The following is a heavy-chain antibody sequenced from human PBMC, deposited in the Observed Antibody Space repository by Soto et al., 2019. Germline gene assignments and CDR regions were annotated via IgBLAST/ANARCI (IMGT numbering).Heavy chain of an antibody. CDR1: GAYVSSSTYY. Sequence: PSETLSLTCTVSGAYVSSSTYYWSWIRQTPGKGLEWIGDIYFSGSTKYNPSLQSRVTISVDTSNNQFSLKLSSVTAADTAVYFCSRGPPRVHWFDTWGQGTLVTVSS. J-gene: IGHJ5*02. CDR2: IYFSGST. V-gene: IGHV4-61*01. CDR3: SRGPPRVHWFDT.